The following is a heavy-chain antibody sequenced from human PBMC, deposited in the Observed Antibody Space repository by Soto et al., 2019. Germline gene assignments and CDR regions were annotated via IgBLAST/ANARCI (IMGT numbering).Heavy chain of an antibody. D-gene: IGHD3-10*01. J-gene: IGHJ4*02. V-gene: IGHV4-34*01. CDR2: INHSGST. CDR3: ARDRRFGLNDS. Sequence: QVQLQQWGAGLLKPSETLSLTCAVYGGSFSGYYWSWIRQPPGKGLEWIGEINHSGSTNYNPSLKSRVTISVDTSKTQFSLKLSSVTAADTAVYYCARDRRFGLNDSWGQGTLVTVSS. CDR1: GGSFSGYY.